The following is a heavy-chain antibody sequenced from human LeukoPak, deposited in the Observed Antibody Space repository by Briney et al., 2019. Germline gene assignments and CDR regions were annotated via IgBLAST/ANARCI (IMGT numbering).Heavy chain of an antibody. CDR2: IYYSGST. CDR3: ARGRNIDAFDI. J-gene: IGHJ3*02. CDR1: GGSISSGGYY. V-gene: IGHV4-31*03. D-gene: IGHD4-11*01. Sequence: SETLSLTCTVSGGSISSGGYYWSWIRQHPGKGLEWIGNIYYSGSTYYNPSLKSRVTISVDTSKNQFSLKLSSVTAADTAVYYCARGRNIDAFDIWGQGTMVTVSS.